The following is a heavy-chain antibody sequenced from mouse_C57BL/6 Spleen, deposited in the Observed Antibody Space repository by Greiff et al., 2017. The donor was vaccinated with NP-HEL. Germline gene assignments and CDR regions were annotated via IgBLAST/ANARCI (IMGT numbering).Heavy chain of an antibody. J-gene: IGHJ2*01. CDR3: ARCGLLRYFDY. V-gene: IGHV1-69*01. CDR2: IDPSDSYT. CDR1: GYTFTSYW. Sequence: QVQLKQPGAELVMPGASVKLSCKASGYTFTSYWMHWVKQRPGQGLEWIGEIDPSDSYTNYNQKFKGKSTLTVDKSSSTAYMQLSSLTSEDAAVYYCARCGLLRYFDYWGQGTTLTVSS. D-gene: IGHD2-3*01.